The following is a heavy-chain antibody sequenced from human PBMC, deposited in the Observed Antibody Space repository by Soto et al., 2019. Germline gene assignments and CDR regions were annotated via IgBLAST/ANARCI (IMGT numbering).Heavy chain of an antibody. CDR1: GFTFSSYS. CDR3: ASHRVLLFPDYYYYGMDV. V-gene: IGHV3-21*01. Sequence: EVPLEESGGGLVKPGGSLRLSCAASGFTFSSYSMNWVRQAPGKGLEWVSSISSSSSYIYYADSVKGRFTISRDNAKKSLYLQMNSLRAEDTAVYYCASHRVLLFPDYYYYGMDVWGQGTTVTVSS. CDR2: ISSSSSYI. J-gene: IGHJ6*02. D-gene: IGHD3-10*01.